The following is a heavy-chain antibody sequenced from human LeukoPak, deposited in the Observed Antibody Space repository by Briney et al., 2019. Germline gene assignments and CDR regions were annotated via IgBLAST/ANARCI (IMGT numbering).Heavy chain of an antibody. CDR2: IGAGDTGT. CDR1: GVIFSSYA. D-gene: IGHD1-26*01. J-gene: IGHJ4*02. CDR3: AKEAYRVGRPLFDY. V-gene: IGHV3-23*01. Sequence: GGSLRFSCAASGVIFSSYAMSWVRQTPEKGLEWVSGIGAGDTGTYYADSVKGRFTMSRDISKNTLYLEVNSLRVEDTAVYYCAKEAYRVGRPLFDYWGQGTLVTVSS.